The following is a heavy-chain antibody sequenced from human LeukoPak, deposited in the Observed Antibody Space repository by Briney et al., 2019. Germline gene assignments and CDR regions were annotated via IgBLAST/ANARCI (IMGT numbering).Heavy chain of an antibody. CDR1: GYTFTSYY. CDR3: ARDTGSAVGSTSFDY. CDR2: INPSGGST. J-gene: IGHJ4*02. Sequence: ASVKVSCKASGYTFTSYYMHWVRQAPGQGLEWMGIINPSGGSTSYAQKFQGRVTMTRDMSTSTVYMELSSLRSEDTAVYYCARDTGSAVGSTSFDYWGQGTLVTVSS. V-gene: IGHV1-46*01. D-gene: IGHD6-13*01.